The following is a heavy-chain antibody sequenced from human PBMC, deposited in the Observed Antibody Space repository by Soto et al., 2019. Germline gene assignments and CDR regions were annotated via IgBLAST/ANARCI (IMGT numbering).Heavy chain of an antibody. D-gene: IGHD3-22*01. CDR3: ARGMSVVDQFDY. CDR1: GYTFTGYG. CDR2: ISAYNGNT. V-gene: IGHV1-18*01. Sequence: QVHLVQSGAEVKKPGASVKVSCKASGYTFTGYGITWVRQAPGQGLEWMGWISAYNGNTNYAQMLLGRVTMTTDTSTSTAYMELRSLRSDDTAVYYCARGMSVVDQFDYWGQGTLVSVSS. J-gene: IGHJ4*02.